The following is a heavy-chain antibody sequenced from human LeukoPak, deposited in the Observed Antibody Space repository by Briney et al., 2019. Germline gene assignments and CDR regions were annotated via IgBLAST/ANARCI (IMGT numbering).Heavy chain of an antibody. CDR1: SDSISSYY. Sequence: SETLSLTCTVSSDSISSYYWSWIRQPPGKGLEWIGHIYNSGSTSYNPSLKSRVTISVDTSKNQFSLKVSSVTAADTAVYYCARGSTVTPYYFDYWGVRTLVTVSS. CDR3: ARGSTVTPYYFDY. J-gene: IGHJ4*02. D-gene: IGHD4-17*01. CDR2: IYNSGST. V-gene: IGHV4-59*01.